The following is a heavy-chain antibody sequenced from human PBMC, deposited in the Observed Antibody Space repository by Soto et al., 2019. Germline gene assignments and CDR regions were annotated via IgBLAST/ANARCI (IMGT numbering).Heavy chain of an antibody. D-gene: IGHD2-15*01. J-gene: IGHJ4*02. V-gene: IGHV4-34*01. Sequence: SETLSLTCAVYGGTLSGNYWSWIRQPPGKGLEWIGEINHSGSTNYNPSLKSRVTIPVDTSKNQFSLKLSSVTAADTAVYYCARVPSRHCSGGSCYSQFFDYWGQGTLVTVSS. CDR1: GGTLSGNY. CDR2: INHSGST. CDR3: ARVPSRHCSGGSCYSQFFDY.